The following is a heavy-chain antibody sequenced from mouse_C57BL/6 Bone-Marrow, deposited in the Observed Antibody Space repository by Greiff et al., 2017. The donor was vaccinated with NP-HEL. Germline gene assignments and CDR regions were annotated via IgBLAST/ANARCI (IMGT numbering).Heavy chain of an antibody. D-gene: IGHD2-1*01. CDR3: VRLLRGYAMDF. J-gene: IGHJ4*01. CDR1: GFTFNTYA. Sequence: EVMLVESGGGLVQPKGSLKLSCAASGFTFNTYAMHWVRQAPGKGLEWVARIRRKSSNYATYYADSVKDRFTISRDDSQSMLYLQMNNRKAEDTAMYYCVRLLRGYAMDFGGQGNSVTVSS. V-gene: IGHV10-3*01. CDR2: IRRKSSNYAT.